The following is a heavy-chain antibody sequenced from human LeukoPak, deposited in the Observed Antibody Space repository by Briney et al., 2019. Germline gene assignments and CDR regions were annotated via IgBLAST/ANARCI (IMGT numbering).Heavy chain of an antibody. Sequence: SETLSLTCAVYGGSFSGYYWSWLRQPPGKGLEWIGEINHSGSTNYNPSLKSRVTISVDTSKNQFSLKLSSVTAADTAVHYCAPRSSSSGWYEGFDPWGQGTLVTVSS. D-gene: IGHD6-19*01. CDR2: INHSGST. V-gene: IGHV4-34*01. CDR3: APRSSSSGWYEGFDP. CDR1: GGSFSGYY. J-gene: IGHJ5*02.